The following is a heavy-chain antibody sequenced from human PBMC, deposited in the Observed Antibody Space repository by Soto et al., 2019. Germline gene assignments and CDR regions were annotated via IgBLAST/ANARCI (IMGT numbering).Heavy chain of an antibody. V-gene: IGHV3-15*01. CDR2: IKSKTDGGTT. Sequence: GGSLRLSCVASGFTFSNAWMSWVRQAPGKGLEWVGRIKSKTDGGTTDYAAPVKGRFTISRDDSKNTLYLQMNSLKTEDTAVYYCTTVGSVVVPAAMGYWGQGTLVTVSS. CDR1: GFTFSNAW. J-gene: IGHJ4*02. D-gene: IGHD2-2*01. CDR3: TTVGSVVVPAAMGY.